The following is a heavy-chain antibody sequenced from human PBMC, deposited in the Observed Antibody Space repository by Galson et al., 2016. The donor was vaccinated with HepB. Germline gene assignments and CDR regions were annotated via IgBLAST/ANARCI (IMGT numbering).Heavy chain of an antibody. CDR3: ARDRVPYGDGTGLWYFDL. CDR1: GDTFNTYG. Sequence: SVKVSCKASGDTFNTYGFNWVRQAPGQGLEWMAGIIPLYGTINYAQKFQGRITLSADESTGTVYMDLTILRSDDTAVYYCARDRVPYGDGTGLWYFDLWGRGTLISVSS. V-gene: IGHV1-69*13. D-gene: IGHD4-17*01. CDR2: IIPLYGTI. J-gene: IGHJ2*01.